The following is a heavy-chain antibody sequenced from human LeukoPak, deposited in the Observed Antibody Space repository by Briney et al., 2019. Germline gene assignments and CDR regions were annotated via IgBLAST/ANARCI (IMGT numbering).Heavy chain of an antibody. D-gene: IGHD5-18*01. CDR3: ARLVTDYGKFDY. V-gene: IGHV4-30-2*01. CDR1: GGSISSGGYS. CDR2: IYHSGST. J-gene: IGHJ4*02. Sequence: SQTLSLTCAVSGGSISSGGYSWSWIRQPPGKGLEWIGYIYHSGSTYYNPSLMSRVTISVDRSKNQFSLKLSSVTAADTAVYYCARLVTDYGKFDYWGQGTLVTVSS.